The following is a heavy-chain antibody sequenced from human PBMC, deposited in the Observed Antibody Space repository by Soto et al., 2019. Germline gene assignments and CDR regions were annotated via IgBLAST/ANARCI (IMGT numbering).Heavy chain of an antibody. J-gene: IGHJ4*02. V-gene: IGHV2-5*01. CDR2: IYWNDDK. CDR3: AHRPGDSSGYYFDY. Sequence: SGPKLGNPTQSLTLTCTFSGFSLSTSGVGVGWIRQPPGKALEWLALIYWNDDKRYSPSLKSRLTITKDTSKNQVVLTMTNMDPVDTATYYCAHRPGDSSGYYFDYWGQGTLVTVSS. CDR1: GFSLSTSGVG. D-gene: IGHD3-22*01.